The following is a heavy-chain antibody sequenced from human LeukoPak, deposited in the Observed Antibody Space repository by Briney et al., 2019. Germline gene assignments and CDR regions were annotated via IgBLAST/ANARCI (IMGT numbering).Heavy chain of an antibody. D-gene: IGHD3-22*01. CDR2: IYYSGST. Sequence: SETLSLTCTVSGGSISSYYWSWIRQPPGKGLEWIGYIYYSGSTNYNPSLKSRVTISVDTSKNQFSLKLSSVTAADTAVYYCARGSYYDLDYWGQGTLVTVSS. CDR1: GGSISSYY. V-gene: IGHV4-59*01. J-gene: IGHJ4*02. CDR3: ARGSYYDLDY.